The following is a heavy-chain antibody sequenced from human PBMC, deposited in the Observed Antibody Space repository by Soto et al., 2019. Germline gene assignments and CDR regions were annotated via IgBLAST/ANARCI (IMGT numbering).Heavy chain of an antibody. CDR1: GFTVSSNY. CDR3: ARDVLAYQRAYGGSDY. CDR2: ISYDGSSQ. D-gene: IGHD4-17*01. Sequence: VGSLRLSCAASGFTVSSNYMSWVRQAPGKGLEWLAVISYDGSSQYYADSVKGRFTISRDNSKNTLFLQMNSLRAEDTAVYYCARDVLAYQRAYGGSDYWGQGTLVTVSS. V-gene: IGHV3-30*03. J-gene: IGHJ4*02.